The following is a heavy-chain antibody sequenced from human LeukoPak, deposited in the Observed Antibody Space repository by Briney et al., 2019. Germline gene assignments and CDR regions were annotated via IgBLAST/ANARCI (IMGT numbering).Heavy chain of an antibody. CDR3: ARFGIAAAGKLFDY. Sequence: SVKVSCKASGGTFSSYAISWVRQAPGHGLEWMGGIIPIFGTANYAQKFQGRVTMTRDTSISTAYMELSRLRSDDTAVYYCARFGIAAAGKLFDYWGQGTLVTVSS. V-gene: IGHV1-69*05. J-gene: IGHJ4*02. CDR2: IIPIFGTA. CDR1: GGTFSSYA. D-gene: IGHD6-13*01.